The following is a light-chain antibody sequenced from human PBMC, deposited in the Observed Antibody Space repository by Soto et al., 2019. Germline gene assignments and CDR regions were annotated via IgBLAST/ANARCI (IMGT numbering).Light chain of an antibody. CDR3: QSYDSRLSAYV. Sequence: QSVQTQPPSVSGAPGQRVTVSCTGSNSNIGAGYDVHWYLQLPGTAPKLLVYTNNNRPSGVPDRFSGSKSGTSASLAITGLQAEDEADYYCQSYDSRLSAYVFGTGTKVTVL. CDR2: TNN. J-gene: IGLJ1*01. CDR1: NSNIGAGYD. V-gene: IGLV1-40*01.